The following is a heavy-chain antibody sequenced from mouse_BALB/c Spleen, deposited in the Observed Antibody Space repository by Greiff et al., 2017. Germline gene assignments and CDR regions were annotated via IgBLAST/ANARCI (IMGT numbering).Heavy chain of an antibody. CDR1: GYAFTSYN. V-gene: IGHV1S135*01. Sequence: VQLKQSGPELVKPGASVKVSCKASGYAFTSYNMYWVKQSHGKSLEWIGYIDPYNGGTSYNQKFKGKATLTVDKASSTAYMHLNSLTSEDSAVYYCARRIDGYRYYAMDYWGQGTSVTVSS. CDR3: ARRIDGYRYYAMDY. CDR2: IDPYNGGT. D-gene: IGHD2-3*01. J-gene: IGHJ4*01.